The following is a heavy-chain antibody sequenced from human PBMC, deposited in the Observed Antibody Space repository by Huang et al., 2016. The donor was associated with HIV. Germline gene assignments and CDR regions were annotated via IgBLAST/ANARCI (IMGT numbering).Heavy chain of an antibody. CDR3: AKVFGVVGRLFYYFGMDV. Sequence: QVQLVESGGGVVQPGRSLRLSCAASGFTFSYSGMHWVRQAPGKGRGGVAFLTYDGSNKHYADAVKGRFSISRDKSKNTVYLQMNSLRAEDTAVYYCAKVFGVVGRLFYYFGMDVWGPGTTVTVSS. J-gene: IGHJ6*02. CDR2: LTYDGSNK. V-gene: IGHV3-30*18. D-gene: IGHD3-3*01. CDR1: GFTFSYSG.